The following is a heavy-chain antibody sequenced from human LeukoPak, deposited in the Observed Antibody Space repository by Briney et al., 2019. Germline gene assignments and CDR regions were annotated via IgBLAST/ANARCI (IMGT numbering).Heavy chain of an antibody. J-gene: IGHJ5*02. CDR3: AREDYNILTGSGDNWFDP. CDR1: VCSIMSYY. CDR2: IYESGST. V-gene: IGHV4-59*01. Sequence: SEALSLTCAVSVCSIMSYYWSWVRQWLGGGVGWVGYIYESGSTNYTPSFESRVTISVDTSRSQFSLKLSSVTAADTAVYYCAREDYNILTGSGDNWFDPWGQGTLVTVSS. D-gene: IGHD3-9*01.